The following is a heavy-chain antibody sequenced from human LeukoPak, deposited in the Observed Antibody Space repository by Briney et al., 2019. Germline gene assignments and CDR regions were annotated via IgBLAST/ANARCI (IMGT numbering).Heavy chain of an antibody. V-gene: IGHV4-61*05. D-gene: IGHD2-15*01. CDR3: ARRVAVPGSYYFDY. J-gene: IGHJ4*02. Sequence: PSETLSLTCTVSGGSISSSSYYWGWIRQPPGKGLEWIGFIYYSGATKYNPSLESRVTISLDTSNNQFSLRLNSVTAADTAVYYCARRVAVPGSYYFDYWSQGTLVTVSS. CDR1: GGSISSSSYY. CDR2: IYYSGAT.